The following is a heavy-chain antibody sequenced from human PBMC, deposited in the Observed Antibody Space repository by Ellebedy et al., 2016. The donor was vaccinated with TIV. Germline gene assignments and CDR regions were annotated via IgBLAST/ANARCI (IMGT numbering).Heavy chain of an antibody. D-gene: IGHD4-23*01. V-gene: IGHV3-23*01. CDR3: ARDPVGVGPAFDV. J-gene: IGHJ3*01. CDR2: ITESGGNT. Sequence: PGGSLRLSCAASGLTFNSHAMSWVRQAPGKGLEWVSSITESGGNTYYADSVKGRFTISRDHSKDTLYLQMNSLRAEDTAIYYCARDPVGVGPAFDVWGQGTMVTVSS. CDR1: GLTFNSHA.